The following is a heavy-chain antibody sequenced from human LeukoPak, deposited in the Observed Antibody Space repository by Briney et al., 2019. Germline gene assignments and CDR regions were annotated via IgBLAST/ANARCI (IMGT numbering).Heavy chain of an antibody. CDR2: IGYDGSNK. Sequence: GGSLILCCASSGFSFSSYGIHWVRQAPGKGLEWVAVIGYDGSNKYYADSVKGRFTISRDNSKNTLYLQMNSLRTEDTAVYFCAKEIYYDSSAFFDYWGQGTLVTVSS. D-gene: IGHD3-22*01. CDR1: GFSFSSYG. V-gene: IGHV3-30*02. CDR3: AKEIYYDSSAFFDY. J-gene: IGHJ4*02.